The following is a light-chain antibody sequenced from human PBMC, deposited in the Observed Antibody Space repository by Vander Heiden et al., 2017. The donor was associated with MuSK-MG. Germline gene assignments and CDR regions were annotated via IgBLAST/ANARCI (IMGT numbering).Light chain of an antibody. V-gene: IGLV3-19*01. CDR2: GKN. J-gene: IGLJ2*01. CDR3: NSRESRGNHRGV. Sequence: SSELTPAPAVSVALRQTVRITSPGYSLSSCYASWYQQKPVQAPVLVIYGKNNRPSGIPDRFSGSSSGNTASLTITGAQAEDEADYYCNSRESRGNHRGVFGGGTKLTVL. CDR1: SLSSCY.